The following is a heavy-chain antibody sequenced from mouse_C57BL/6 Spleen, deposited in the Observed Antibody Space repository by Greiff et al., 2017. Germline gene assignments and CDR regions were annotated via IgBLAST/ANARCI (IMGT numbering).Heavy chain of an antibody. CDR1: GFTFSSYT. V-gene: IGHV5-9*01. CDR2: ISGGGGNT. Sequence: EVMLVESGGGLVKPGGSLKLSCAASGFTFSSYTMSWVRQTPEKRLEWVATISGGGGNTYYPDSVKGRFTISRDNPKNTLYLQMSSLRSEDTALYYCARLVEGFDYWGQGTTLTVSS. D-gene: IGHD1-1*02. J-gene: IGHJ2*01. CDR3: ARLVEGFDY.